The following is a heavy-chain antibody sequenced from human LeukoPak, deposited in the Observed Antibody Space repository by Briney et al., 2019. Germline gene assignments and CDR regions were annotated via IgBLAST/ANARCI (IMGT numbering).Heavy chain of an antibody. CDR2: IYTSGST. CDR3: AGEEYSSSSYNWFDP. CDR1: GGSISSYY. Sequence: SSETLSLTCTVSGGSISSYYWSWIRQPAGKGLEWIGRIYTSGSTNYNPSLKSRVTMSVDTSKNQFSLKLSSVTAADTAVYYCAGEEYSSSSYNWFDPWGQGTLVTVSS. V-gene: IGHV4-4*07. D-gene: IGHD6-6*01. J-gene: IGHJ5*02.